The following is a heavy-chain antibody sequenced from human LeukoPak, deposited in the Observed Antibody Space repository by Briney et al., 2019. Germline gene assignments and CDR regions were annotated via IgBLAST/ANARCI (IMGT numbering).Heavy chain of an antibody. CDR1: GFSFDYYW. CDR3: ARGLYCGGDCYSDDAFDI. V-gene: IGHV3-7*03. CDR2: MKQDGSEK. Sequence: GGSLRLSCAASGFSFDYYWMNWVRQAPGKGLEWVANMKQDGSEKYYMDSVEGRFTISRDNAKNSLYLQMNSLRVEDTAVYYCARGLYCGGDCYSDDAFDIWGQGTMVTVSS. D-gene: IGHD2-21*01. J-gene: IGHJ3*02.